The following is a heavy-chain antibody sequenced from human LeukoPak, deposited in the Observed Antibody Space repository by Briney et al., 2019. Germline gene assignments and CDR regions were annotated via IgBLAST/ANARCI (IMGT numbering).Heavy chain of an antibody. D-gene: IGHD2-21*02. CDR3: ARDPIKNCGGDCYYYYGMDV. CDR2: IYYSGST. CDR1: GGSISSYY. V-gene: IGHV4-59*01. J-gene: IGHJ6*02. Sequence: KPSETLSLTCTVSGGSISSYYWSWIRQPPGKGLEWIGYIYYSGSTNYNPSLKSRVTISVDTSKNQFSLKLSSVTAADTAVYYCARDPIKNCGGDCYYYYGMDVWGQGTTVTVSS.